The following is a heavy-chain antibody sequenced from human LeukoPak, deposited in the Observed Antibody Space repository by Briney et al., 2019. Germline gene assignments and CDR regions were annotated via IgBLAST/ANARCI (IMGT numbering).Heavy chain of an antibody. J-gene: IGHJ3*01. D-gene: IGHD6-13*01. Sequence: ESGPTLVKPTQTLTLTCTFSGFSLTTSGMCVSWIRQPPGKALEWLALIDWDDDKYYTTPLKTRLTISKDTSINQVVLTMTNMDPVDTATYYCARLGAAGTDAFDLWGPGTMVTVSS. CDR1: GFSLTTSGMC. CDR3: ARLGAAGTDAFDL. V-gene: IGHV2-70*12. CDR2: IDWDDDK.